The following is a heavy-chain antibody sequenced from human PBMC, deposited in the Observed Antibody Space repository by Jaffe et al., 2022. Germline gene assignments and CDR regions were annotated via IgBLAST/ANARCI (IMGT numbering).Heavy chain of an antibody. CDR1: GFTFSNAW. CDR2: IKSKTDGGTT. D-gene: IGHD6-6*01. V-gene: IGHV3-15*01. CDR3: TNEYSSSGFDY. J-gene: IGHJ4*02. Sequence: EVQLVESGGGLVKPGGSLRLSCAASGFTFSNAWMSWVRQAPGKGLEWVGRIKSKTDGGTTDYAAPVKGRFTISRDDSKNTLYLQMNSLKTEDTAVYYCTNEYSSSGFDYWGQGTLVTVSS.